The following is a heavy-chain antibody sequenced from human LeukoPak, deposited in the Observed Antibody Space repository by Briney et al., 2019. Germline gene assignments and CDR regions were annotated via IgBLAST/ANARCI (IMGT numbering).Heavy chain of an antibody. V-gene: IGHV3-30*10. CDR2: ISFDEKNN. CDR3: AREGFDFSSGNPDFGGWDF. J-gene: IGHJ4*02. Sequence: PGGSLRLSCAASGFTFSSYAMHWVRQSPGKGLEWVAQISFDEKNNYYTDSVNGRFTVSRDNSKSTLYLPMSSLRPEDTALYYCAREGFDFSSGNPDFGGWDFWGQGTLVTVSS. D-gene: IGHD3-3*01. CDR1: GFTFSSYA.